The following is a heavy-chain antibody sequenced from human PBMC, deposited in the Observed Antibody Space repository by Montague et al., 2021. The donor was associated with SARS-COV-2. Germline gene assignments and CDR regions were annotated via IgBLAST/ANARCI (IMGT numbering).Heavy chain of an antibody. CDR2: ISNGGST. CDR1: GGSFHSDNFF. D-gene: IGHD4-17*01. V-gene: IGHV4-39*01. CDR3: ARHRRYEVVTNYPDF. J-gene: IGHJ4*02. Sequence: SESLSLTCSVSGGSFHSDNFFWGWIRQPPGRRLEWIGVISNGGSTFDNPSLKSRVTISVHTSRNQLSLNVKSVTAADTAVYYCARHRRYEVVTNYPDFWGQGTLVTVSS.